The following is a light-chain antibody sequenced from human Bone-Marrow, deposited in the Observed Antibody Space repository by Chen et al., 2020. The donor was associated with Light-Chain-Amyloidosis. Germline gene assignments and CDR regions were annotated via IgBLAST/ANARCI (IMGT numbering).Light chain of an antibody. CDR3: CTYAGSYSWV. CDR2: DVS. J-gene: IGLJ3*02. Sequence: QSALTQPRSVSGPPGQSVTISCTGTSSDVGGYNYVSWYQQHPGKAPILMIYDVSKRPSGVPDRFSGSKSGNTASLTISGLQAEDEAGYYCCTYAGSYSWVFGGGTKLTVL. V-gene: IGLV2-11*01. CDR1: SSDVGGYNY.